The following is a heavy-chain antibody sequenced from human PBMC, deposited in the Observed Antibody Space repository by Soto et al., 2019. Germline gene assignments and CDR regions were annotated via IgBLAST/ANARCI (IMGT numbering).Heavy chain of an antibody. J-gene: IGHJ4*02. V-gene: IGHV1-69*13. D-gene: IGHD1-1*01. CDR2: IIPIFGTA. CDR3: ARVEQVWASTGTHTIFDY. Sequence: SVKVSCKASGGTFSSYAISWVRHAPGQGLEWMGGIIPIFGTANYAQKFQGRVTITADESTSTAYMELSSLRSEDTAVYYCARVEQVWASTGTHTIFDYWGQGTLVTVYS. CDR1: GGTFSSYA.